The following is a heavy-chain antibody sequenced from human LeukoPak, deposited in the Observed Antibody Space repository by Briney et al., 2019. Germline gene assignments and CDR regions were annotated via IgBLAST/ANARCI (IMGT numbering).Heavy chain of an antibody. CDR3: ASLYGHFDY. D-gene: IGHD2-2*02. CDR2: INHSGST. V-gene: IGHV4-34*01. J-gene: IGHJ4*02. Sequence: SETLSLTCTVSGGSFSGYYWSWIRQPPGKGLEWIGEINHSGSTNYNPSLKSRVTISVDTSKNQFSLKLSSVTAADTAVYYCASLYGHFDYWGQGTLVTVSS. CDR1: GGSFSGYY.